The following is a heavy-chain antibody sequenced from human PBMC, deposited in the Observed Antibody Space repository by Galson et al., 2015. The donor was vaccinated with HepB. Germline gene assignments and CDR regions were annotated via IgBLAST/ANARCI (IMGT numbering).Heavy chain of an antibody. CDR1: GGSISSGSYY. D-gene: IGHD6-13*01. Sequence: TLSLTCTVSGGSISSGSYYWSWIRQPAGKGLEWIGRIYTSGSTNYNPSLKSRVTMSVDTSKNQFSLKLSSVTAADTAVYYCARVSSSSWPYYYYYMGVWGKGTTVTVSS. CDR3: ARVSSSSWPYYYYYMGV. J-gene: IGHJ6*03. V-gene: IGHV4-61*02. CDR2: IYTSGST.